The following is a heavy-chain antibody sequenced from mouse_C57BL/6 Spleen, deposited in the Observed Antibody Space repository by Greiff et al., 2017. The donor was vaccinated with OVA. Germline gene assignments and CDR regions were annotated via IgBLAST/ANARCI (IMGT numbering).Heavy chain of an antibody. CDR1: GFTFSDYG. D-gene: IGHD2-3*01. CDR3: ARDGYSHDY. Sequence: DVMLVESGGGLVKPGGSLKLSCAASGFTFSDYGMHWVRQAPEKGLEWVAYISSGSSTIYYADTVKGRFTISRDNAKNTLYLQMSSLRSEDTAMYYCARDGYSHDYRGQGTSLTVSS. CDR2: ISSGSSTI. J-gene: IGHJ2*02. V-gene: IGHV5-17*03.